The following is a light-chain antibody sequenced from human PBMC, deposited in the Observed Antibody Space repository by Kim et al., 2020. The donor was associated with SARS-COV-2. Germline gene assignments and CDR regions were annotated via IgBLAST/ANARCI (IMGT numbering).Light chain of an antibody. Sequence: SSELTQDPAVSVALGQTVRITCQGDSLRSYYATWYQQKPGQAPILVIYGKNNRPSGIPDRFSGSSPGNTGSLTITGTKAGDEADYYCNSRERNDNVVFGG. CDR2: GKN. CDR1: SLRSYY. J-gene: IGLJ2*01. V-gene: IGLV3-19*01. CDR3: NSRERNDNVV.